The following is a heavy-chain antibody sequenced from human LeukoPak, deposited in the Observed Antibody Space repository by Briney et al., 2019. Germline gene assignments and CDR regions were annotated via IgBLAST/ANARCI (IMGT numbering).Heavy chain of an antibody. J-gene: IGHJ3*02. D-gene: IGHD4/OR15-4a*01. Sequence: GASVKVSSKASGGTFSIYAISWVRQAPGQGLEWMGGIIPIFGTANYAQKFQGRVTITADESTSTAYMELSSLRSEDTAVYYCAREGLDYGFDIWGQGTMVTVSS. CDR1: GGTFSIYA. V-gene: IGHV1-69*13. CDR3: AREGLDYGFDI. CDR2: IIPIFGTA.